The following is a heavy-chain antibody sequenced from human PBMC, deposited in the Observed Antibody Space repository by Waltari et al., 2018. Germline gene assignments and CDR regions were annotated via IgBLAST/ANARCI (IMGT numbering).Heavy chain of an antibody. V-gene: IGHV3-7*01. CDR2: IKTDGSET. J-gene: IGHJ4*02. CDR1: GCTCSRCG. CDR3: AIGGVETSWYWRY. Sequence: EVQVVESGGGLVQLGGSVRRACGASGCTCSRCGMTWVRRAPGKGLEWVANIKTDGSETYYVDSVKGRFTISRDNTKNSLYLQMSSLRAEDTAVYYCAIGGVETSWYWRYWGQGTLVTVSS. D-gene: IGHD6-13*01.